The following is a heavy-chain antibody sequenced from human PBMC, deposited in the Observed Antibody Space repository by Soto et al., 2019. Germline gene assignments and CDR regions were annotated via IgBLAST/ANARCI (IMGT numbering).Heavy chain of an antibody. CDR3: AAGGSGYYAN. V-gene: IGHV3-74*01. Sequence: EVQLVESGGYLVQPGGSLRLSCAASGFTFSTDWMHRVRQAPGKGLLWVSRIKTDGTYATYADSLKGRFTISRDNAKNTLYLQMNSLRVEDAAVYYCAAGGSGYYANWGQGTLVTVSS. J-gene: IGHJ4*02. CDR1: GFTFSTDW. D-gene: IGHD3-22*01. CDR2: IKTDGTYA.